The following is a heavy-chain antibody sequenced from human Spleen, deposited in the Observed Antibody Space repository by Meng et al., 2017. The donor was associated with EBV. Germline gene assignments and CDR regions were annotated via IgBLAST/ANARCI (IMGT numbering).Heavy chain of an antibody. J-gene: IGHJ4*02. CDR1: GYTFISYA. D-gene: IGHD3-22*01. V-gene: IGHV1-69*13. Sequence: QVQLVQSGAEVKKPGASVKVSCKASGYTFISYAISWVRQAPGQGLEWMGGIIPIFDKANYAQGRVTITADESTSTAYLELSSLRSEDTAVYYCATSRGNYYDSGGPLGYWGRGTLVTVSS. CDR3: ATSRGNYYDSGGPLGY. CDR2: IIPIFDKA.